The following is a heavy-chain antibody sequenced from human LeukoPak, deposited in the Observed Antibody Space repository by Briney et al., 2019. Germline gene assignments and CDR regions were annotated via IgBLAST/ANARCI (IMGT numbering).Heavy chain of an antibody. J-gene: IGHJ6*03. CDR1: GFTFSSYA. D-gene: IGHD3-9*01. CDR2: ISYDGSNK. Sequence: GGSLRLSCAASGFTFSSYAMHWVRQAPGKGLEWVAVISYDGSNKYYADSVKGRFTISRDNSKNTLYLQMNSLRAEDTAVYYCARDPWYFDWLSKSHRTMDVWGKGTTVTVSS. CDR3: ARDPWYFDWLSKSHRTMDV. V-gene: IGHV3-30-3*01.